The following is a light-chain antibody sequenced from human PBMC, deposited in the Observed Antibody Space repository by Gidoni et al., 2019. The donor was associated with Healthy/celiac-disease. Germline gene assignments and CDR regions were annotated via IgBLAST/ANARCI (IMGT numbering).Light chain of an antibody. CDR1: QSVSSN. CDR2: GAA. J-gene: IGKJ1*01. CDR3: QQYNNWLRT. Sequence: EIVLTQSPATLSVSPGERATRSCRASQSVSSNLAWYQQKPGQAPRLLIYGAATRTTGIPARLSGSGSGTEFTLTISSLQSEDFAVYYCQQYNNWLRTFGQGTKVEIK. V-gene: IGKV3-15*01.